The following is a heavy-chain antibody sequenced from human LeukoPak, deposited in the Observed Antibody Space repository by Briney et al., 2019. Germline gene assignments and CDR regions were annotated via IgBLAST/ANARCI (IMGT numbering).Heavy chain of an antibody. Sequence: SETLSLTCTVSGGSISSYYWSWIRQPPGKGLEWTGYIYYSGSTNYNPSLKSRVTISVDTSKNQFSLKLSSVTAADTAVYYCARHPTEDSGYEFDAFDIWGQGTMVTVSS. V-gene: IGHV4-59*08. CDR3: ARHPTEDSGYEFDAFDI. J-gene: IGHJ3*02. CDR1: GGSISSYY. CDR2: IYYSGST. D-gene: IGHD5-12*01.